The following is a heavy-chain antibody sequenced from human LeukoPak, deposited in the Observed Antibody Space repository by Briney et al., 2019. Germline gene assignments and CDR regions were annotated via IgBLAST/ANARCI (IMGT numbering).Heavy chain of an antibody. CDR2: INAGNGNT. Sequence: ASVKVSCKASGYTFTSYAMHWVRQAPGQRLEWMGWINAGNGNTKYSQKFQGRVTITRDTSASTAYMELSSLRSEDTAVYYCARVPMDIVANGFDYWGQGTLVTVSS. V-gene: IGHV1-3*01. D-gene: IGHD5-12*01. J-gene: IGHJ4*02. CDR1: GYTFTSYA. CDR3: ARVPMDIVANGFDY.